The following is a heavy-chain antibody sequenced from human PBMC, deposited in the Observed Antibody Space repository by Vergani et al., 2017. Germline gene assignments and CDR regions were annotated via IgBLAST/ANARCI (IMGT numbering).Heavy chain of an antibody. D-gene: IGHD3-10*01. Sequence: EVQLLESGGGLVQPGGSLRLSCAASGFTFSSYAMSWVRQAPGKGLEWVSAISGSGGSTYWADSVKGRFTISRDNAKNTLYLQMNSLRAEDTAVYYCANEGARDGSGSYYKGDYWGQGTLVTVSS. CDR2: ISGSGGST. CDR3: ANEGARDGSGSYYKGDY. J-gene: IGHJ4*02. V-gene: IGHV3-23*01. CDR1: GFTFSSYA.